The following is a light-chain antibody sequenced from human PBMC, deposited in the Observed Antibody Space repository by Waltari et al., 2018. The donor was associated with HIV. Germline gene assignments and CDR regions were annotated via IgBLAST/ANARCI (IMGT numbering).Light chain of an antibody. CDR1: SRDVGGYNY. CDR3: NSYTKNNTWV. V-gene: IGLV2-14*01. Sequence: QSALTQPPSVSGSPGQSITPPCTGTSRDVGGYNYVSWYQQYPGKAPKLMIYEVSNRPSGVSNRFSGSKSVSTASLTISGLQAEDEADYYCNSYTKNNTWVFGGGTKLTVL. CDR2: EVS. J-gene: IGLJ3*02.